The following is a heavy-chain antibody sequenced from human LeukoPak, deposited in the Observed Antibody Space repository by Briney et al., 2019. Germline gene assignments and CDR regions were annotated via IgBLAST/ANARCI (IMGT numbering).Heavy chain of an antibody. D-gene: IGHD3-10*01. J-gene: IGHJ3*02. Sequence: PGGSLRLSCAASGFTFSSHSMNWVRQAPGKGLQCVSSISSSSIYIYYADSVKGRFTISRDNAKNSLYLQMNSLRGEDTAVYYCARGDGATPPDVFDIWGQGTMVTVSS. CDR1: GFTFSSHS. CDR2: ISSSSIYI. V-gene: IGHV3-21*01. CDR3: ARGDGATPPDVFDI.